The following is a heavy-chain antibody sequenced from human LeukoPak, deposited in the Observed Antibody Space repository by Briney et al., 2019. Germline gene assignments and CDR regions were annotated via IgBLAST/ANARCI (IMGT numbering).Heavy chain of an antibody. J-gene: IGHJ4*02. D-gene: IGHD5-18*01. CDR2: ISAYNGNT. CDR3: ARQEDTAMVWYYFDY. V-gene: IGHV1-18*01. CDR1: GYTFTSYG. Sequence: ASVKVSCKASGYTFTSYGISWVRQVPGQGLEWMGWISAYNGNTNYAQKFQGRVTITADESTSTAYMELSSLRSEDTAVYYCARQEDTAMVWYYFDYWGQGTLVTVSS.